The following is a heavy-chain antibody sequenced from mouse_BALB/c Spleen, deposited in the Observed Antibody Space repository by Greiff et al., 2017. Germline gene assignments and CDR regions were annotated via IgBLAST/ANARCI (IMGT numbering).Heavy chain of an antibody. V-gene: IGHV5-6*01. CDR1: GFTFSSYG. CDR2: ISSGGSYT. CDR3: ARHWKA. J-gene: IGHJ3*01. Sequence: EVKLMESGGDLVKPGGSLKLSCAASGFTFSSYGMSWVRQTPDKRLEWVATISSGGSYTYYPDSVKGRFTISRDNAKNTLYLQMSSLKSEDTAMYYCARHWKAWGQGTLVTVSA.